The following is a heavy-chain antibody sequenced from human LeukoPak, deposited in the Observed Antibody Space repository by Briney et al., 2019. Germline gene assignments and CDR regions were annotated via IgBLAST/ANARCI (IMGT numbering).Heavy chain of an antibody. V-gene: IGHV1-2*02. CDR3: ARVESSGWYFDY. CDR2: INPNSGGT. D-gene: IGHD6-19*01. CDR1: GYTFTCYY. Sequence: ASVKVSCKASGYTFTCYYMHWVRQAPGQGLEWMGWINPNSGGTDYAQKFQGRVTMTSDTSISTAYMELSRLRSDDTAVYYCARVESSGWYFDYWGQGTLVTVSS. J-gene: IGHJ4*02.